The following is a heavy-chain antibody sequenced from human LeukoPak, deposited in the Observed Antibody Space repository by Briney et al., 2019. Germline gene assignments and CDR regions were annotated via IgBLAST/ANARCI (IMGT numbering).Heavy chain of an antibody. D-gene: IGHD6-19*01. CDR2: IYPGDSDT. CDR1: GYSFTSYW. V-gene: IGHV5-51*01. Sequence: GESLKISWKGSGYSFTSYWIGWVRQMPGKGLEWMGIIYPGDSDTRYSPSFQGQVTISADKSISTPYLQWSSLKASDTAMYYCARPREDSSGWYEYWGQGTLVTVSS. J-gene: IGHJ4*02. CDR3: ARPREDSSGWYEY.